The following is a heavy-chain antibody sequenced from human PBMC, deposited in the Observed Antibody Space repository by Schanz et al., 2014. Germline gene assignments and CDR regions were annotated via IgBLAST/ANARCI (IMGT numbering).Heavy chain of an antibody. CDR1: GGSMRRGAYS. V-gene: IGHV4-30-2*06. CDR2: IFHSGRP. CDR3: ARGDASNWSKNFEY. J-gene: IGHJ4*02. Sequence: QVQLQESGSGLVTPSQTLSLTCAVAGGSMRRGAYSWNWIRQSPGKGLEWIGYIFHSGRPYYNPSPKSPVTISQDKSQNQFPLKMPSVTAADTAVYYCARGDASNWSKNFEYWGQGTLVTVSS. D-gene: IGHD6-13*01.